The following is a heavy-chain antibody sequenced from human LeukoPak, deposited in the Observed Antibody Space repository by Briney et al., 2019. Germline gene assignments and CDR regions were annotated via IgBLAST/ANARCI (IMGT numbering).Heavy chain of an antibody. D-gene: IGHD3-22*01. CDR3: ARDIGSGYFNY. CDR2: ISRSGSTK. Sequence: GGSLRLSCAASGFTFSDYNMRWIRQAPGKGLEWVSSISRSGSTKYYADSVKGRFTISRDNAKNSLFLQMNSLRAEDTAVYYCARDIGSGYFNYWGQGTLVTVSS. CDR1: GFTFSDYN. V-gene: IGHV3-11*04. J-gene: IGHJ4*02.